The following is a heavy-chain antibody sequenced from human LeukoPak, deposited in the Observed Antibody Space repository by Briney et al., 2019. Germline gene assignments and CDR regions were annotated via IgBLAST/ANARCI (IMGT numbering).Heavy chain of an antibody. J-gene: IGHJ4*02. Sequence: ASVKVSCKASGYTFTGYYMHWVRQAPGPGLEWMGWINPNSGGTNYAQKFQGRVTMTRDTSISTAYMELSRLRSDDTAVYYCAREKERSGYNYGSSLFDYWGQGTLVTVSS. V-gene: IGHV1-2*02. D-gene: IGHD5-18*01. CDR1: GYTFTGYY. CDR2: INPNSGGT. CDR3: AREKERSGYNYGSSLFDY.